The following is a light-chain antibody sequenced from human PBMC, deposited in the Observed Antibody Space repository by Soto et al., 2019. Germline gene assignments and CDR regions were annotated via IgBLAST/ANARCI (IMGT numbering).Light chain of an antibody. CDR3: QQYGSSRTWT. CDR1: QSVSNNY. CDR2: GAS. Sequence: EIVLTQSPGTLSLSPGERATLSCRAIQSVSNNYLAWYQQKPGQAPRLLIYGASNRATGIPDRFSGSGSGTDFTLTISRLEPEDFAVYYCQQYGSSRTWTFGQGTKVDIK. V-gene: IGKV3-20*01. J-gene: IGKJ1*01.